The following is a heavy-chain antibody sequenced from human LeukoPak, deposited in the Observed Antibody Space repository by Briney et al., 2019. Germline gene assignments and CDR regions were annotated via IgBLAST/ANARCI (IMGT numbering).Heavy chain of an antibody. CDR1: GFTFSDHY. V-gene: IGHV3-72*01. CDR3: ARGSHYYYDSSGYRSLDYYYGMDV. J-gene: IGHJ6*02. Sequence: PGGSLRLSCAASGFTFSDHYMNWVRQAPGKGLEWVGRTRDKANSYTTEYAASVKGRLTITRDDSKNSLYLQMNSLKTEDTAVYYCARGSHYYYDSSGYRSLDYYYGMDVWGQGTTVTVSS. CDR2: TRDKANSYTT. D-gene: IGHD3-22*01.